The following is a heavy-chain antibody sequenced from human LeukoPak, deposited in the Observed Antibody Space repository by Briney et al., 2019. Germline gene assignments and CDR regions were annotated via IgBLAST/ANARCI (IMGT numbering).Heavy chain of an antibody. Sequence: SETLSLTCTVSGASISSYFWNWIRRPAGKGLEWIGRVYNSGTTNYNPSLKSRVTMSVDTSKNQFSLKLSSVTAADTAVYFCARQSPWYVTDYWGQGTLVTVSS. CDR3: ARQSPWYVTDY. J-gene: IGHJ4*02. V-gene: IGHV4-4*07. CDR2: VYNSGTT. CDR1: GASISSYF. D-gene: IGHD1-14*01.